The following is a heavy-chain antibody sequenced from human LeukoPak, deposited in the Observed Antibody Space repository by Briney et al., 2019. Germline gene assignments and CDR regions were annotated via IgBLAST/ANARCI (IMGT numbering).Heavy chain of an antibody. CDR2: INPSGGST. J-gene: IGHJ4*02. V-gene: IGHV1-46*01. D-gene: IGHD1-1*01. Sequence: ASVKVSCKASGYTFTSYYMHWVRQAPGQGLEWMGIINPSGGSTSYAQKFQDRVTMTRDTSTSTVYMELSSLRSEDTAVYYCARDSPPTGTTAFFDYWGQGTLVTVSS. CDR1: GYTFTSYY. CDR3: ARDSPPTGTTAFFDY.